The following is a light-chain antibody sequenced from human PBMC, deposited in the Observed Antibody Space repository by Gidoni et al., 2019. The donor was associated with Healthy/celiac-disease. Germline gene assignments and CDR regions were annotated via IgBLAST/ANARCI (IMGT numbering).Light chain of an antibody. CDR1: SSNIGSNY. CDR3: AAWDDSLSGPWV. Sequence: QSVLTQPPSASGTPGPRVTISCSGSSSNIGSNYVYWYQQRPGTAPKLLIYRNNQRPSGVPDRFSGSKSGTSASLAISGLRSEDEADYYCAAWDDSLSGPWVFGGGTKLTVL. J-gene: IGLJ3*02. CDR2: RNN. V-gene: IGLV1-47*01.